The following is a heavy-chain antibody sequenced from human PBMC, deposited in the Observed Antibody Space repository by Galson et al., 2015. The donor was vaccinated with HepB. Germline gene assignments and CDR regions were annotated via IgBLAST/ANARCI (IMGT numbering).Heavy chain of an antibody. V-gene: IGHV3-23*01. Sequence: SLRLSCAASGFTFSSCAMSWVRQAPGKGLEWVSAISGSGGSTYYADSVKGRFTISRDNSKNTLYLQMNSLRAEDTAVYYCAKRWSSSWYTGDAFDIWGQGTMVTASS. CDR2: ISGSGGST. D-gene: IGHD6-13*01. J-gene: IGHJ3*02. CDR1: GFTFSSCA. CDR3: AKRWSSSWYTGDAFDI.